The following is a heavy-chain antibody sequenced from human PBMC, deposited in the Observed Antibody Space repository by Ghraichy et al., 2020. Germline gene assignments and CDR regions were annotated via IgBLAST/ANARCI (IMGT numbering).Heavy chain of an antibody. V-gene: IGHV3-74*03. D-gene: IGHD7-27*01. J-gene: IGHJ4*02. CDR1: GFTFSSHW. Sequence: GGSLRLSCAASGFTFSSHWMHWVRQAPGKGLVALSPINGADTTTTYAESVKGRFTISRDNAKNTLYLQMNSLRAEDTAIYYCARDNWGAIDYWDQGTLVTVSA. CDR3: ARDNWGAIDY. CDR2: INGADTTT.